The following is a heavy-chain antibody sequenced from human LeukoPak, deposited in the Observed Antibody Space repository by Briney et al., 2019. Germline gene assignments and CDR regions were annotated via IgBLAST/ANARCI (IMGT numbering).Heavy chain of an antibody. CDR2: INPNSGGT. V-gene: IGHV1-2*06. D-gene: IGHD1-26*01. J-gene: IGHJ3*02. Sequence: RASVKVSCKASGYTFSDYYIHWVRQAPGQGLEWMGRINPNSGGTNYAQKFQGRVTMTRDTSISTAYMELSRLRSGDTAVYYCARDLQVGATRDAFDIWGQGTMVTVSS. CDR1: GYTFSDYY. CDR3: ARDLQVGATRDAFDI.